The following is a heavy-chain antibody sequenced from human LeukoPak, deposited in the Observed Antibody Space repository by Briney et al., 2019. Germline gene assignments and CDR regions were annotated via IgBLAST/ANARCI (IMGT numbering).Heavy chain of an antibody. J-gene: IGHJ4*02. CDR1: GYSFTTYW. CDR2: IYPGDSDT. Sequence: GESLKISCRGSGYSFTTYWIGWVRQMPGKGLEWMGIIYPGDSDTRYSPSFQGQVTMLADKSINTAYLQWSSLKASDTAIYYCARRQGCSSTSCPPDYWGQGTLVTVSS. V-gene: IGHV5-51*01. CDR3: ARRQGCSSTSCPPDY. D-gene: IGHD2-2*01.